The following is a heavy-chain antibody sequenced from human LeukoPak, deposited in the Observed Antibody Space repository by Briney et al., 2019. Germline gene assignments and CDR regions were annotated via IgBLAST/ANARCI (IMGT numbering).Heavy chain of an antibody. Sequence: SETLSLTCTVSGGSISSGDYYWSWIRQPPGKGLEWIGYIYYSGSTNYNPSLKSRVTISVDTSKNQFSLKLSSVTAADTAVYYCAREMGDAFDIWGQGTMVTVSS. CDR2: IYYSGST. CDR1: GGSISSGDYY. V-gene: IGHV4-61*08. J-gene: IGHJ3*02. CDR3: AREMGDAFDI. D-gene: IGHD5-24*01.